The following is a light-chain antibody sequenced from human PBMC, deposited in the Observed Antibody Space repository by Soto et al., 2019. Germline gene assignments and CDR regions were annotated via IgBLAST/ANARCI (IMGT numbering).Light chain of an antibody. CDR3: QKYNSAPLT. J-gene: IGKJ4*01. Sequence: DVQMTQSPSSLSASVGDRVTITCRASQGIAPYLAWFQQKPGKVPKLLIYAASTLQSGAPSRFSGSGSGTDFTLTISSLQPKDVGTYYCQKYNSAPLTFGGGTKVDIK. V-gene: IGKV1-27*01. CDR2: AAS. CDR1: QGIAPY.